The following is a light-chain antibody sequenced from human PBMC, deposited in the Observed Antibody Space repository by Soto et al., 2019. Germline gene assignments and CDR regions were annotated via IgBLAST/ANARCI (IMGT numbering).Light chain of an antibody. Sequence: ERVMTQSPGTLSVSPGESATISCRASQSISSRLAWYQQKPGQAPRLLIYDASTRATGIPARFSGSGSGTQFTLTISSLQSEDFAVYYCQEYYNWPPVTFGQGTRLEIK. CDR1: QSISSR. CDR3: QEYYNWPPVT. V-gene: IGKV3-15*01. J-gene: IGKJ5*01. CDR2: DAS.